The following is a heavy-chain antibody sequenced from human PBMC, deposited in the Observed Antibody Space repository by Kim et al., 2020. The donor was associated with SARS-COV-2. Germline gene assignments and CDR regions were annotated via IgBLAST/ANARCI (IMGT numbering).Heavy chain of an antibody. CDR2: IYYSGST. V-gene: IGHV4-61*01. Sequence: SETLSLTCTVSGGSVSSGSYYWSWIRQPPGKGLEWIGYIYYSGSTNYNPSLKSRVTISVDTSKNQFSLKLSSVTAADTAVYYCARGKIVRGVTEYYFDYWGQGTLVTVSS. D-gene: IGHD3-10*02. CDR3: ARGKIVRGVTEYYFDY. J-gene: IGHJ4*02. CDR1: GGSVSSGSYY.